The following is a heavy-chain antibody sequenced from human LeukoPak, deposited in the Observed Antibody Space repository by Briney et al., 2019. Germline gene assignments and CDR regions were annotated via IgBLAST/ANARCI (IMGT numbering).Heavy chain of an antibody. J-gene: IGHJ4*02. V-gene: IGHV3-74*01. CDR3: ERAEYYYDCSGYDLDY. D-gene: IGHD3-22*01. CDR1: GFTFSSYW. CDR2: INTDGSST. Sequence: GGSLRLSCAASGFTFSSYWMHWVRQAPGKGLVWVSRINTDGSSTSYADSVKGRFTISRDNAKNTLYLQMNSLRAEDTAVYYCERAEYYYDCSGYDLDYWGQGTLVTVSS.